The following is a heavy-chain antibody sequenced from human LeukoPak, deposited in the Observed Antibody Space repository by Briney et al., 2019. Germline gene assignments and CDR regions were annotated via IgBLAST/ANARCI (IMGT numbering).Heavy chain of an antibody. CDR1: GFTFSNYA. V-gene: IGHV3-23*01. CDR3: ANGKPEYSSDWPRGTF. D-gene: IGHD6-19*01. J-gene: IGHJ4*02. CDR2: LSGSGGTT. Sequence: GGSLRLSCAASGFTFSNYAMIWVRQAPGKGLEWVSALSGSGGTTYYPDSVKGRFTISRDNSKNTLYLQMHSLRVEDTAVYYCANGKPEYSSDWPRGTFWGQGTLVTVSS.